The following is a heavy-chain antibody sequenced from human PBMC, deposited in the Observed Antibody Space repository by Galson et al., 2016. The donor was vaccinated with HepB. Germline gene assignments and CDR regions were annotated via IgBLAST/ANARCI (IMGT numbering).Heavy chain of an antibody. V-gene: IGHV3-53*01. CDR1: GFTVSSNY. D-gene: IGHD3-3*01. CDR3: GRDAPMYYDFWSGYYGRFYYMDV. J-gene: IGHJ6*03. CDR2: IYNDGST. Sequence: SLRLSCAASGFTVSSNYMSWVRQAPGKGLEWVSVIYNDGSTYYADSVKGRFTISRDNSKNTLYLQMNSLRAEETAVYYCGRDAPMYYDFWSGYYGRFYYMDVWGKGTTVTVSS.